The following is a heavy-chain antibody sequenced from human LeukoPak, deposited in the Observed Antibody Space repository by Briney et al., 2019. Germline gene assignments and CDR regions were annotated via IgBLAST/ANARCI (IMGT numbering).Heavy chain of an antibody. J-gene: IGHJ4*02. V-gene: IGHV3-33*05. CDR3: ARESEGGTGTSCPDY. D-gene: IGHD2-2*01. CDR2: IQSNGRNK. Sequence: GGPLRLSCAASGFIFSSDDMHWVRQAPGKGLEWVAGIQSNGRNKYYVDSVKGRFAISRDNSKSTLYLQVNSLRVEDTALYYCARESEGGTGTSCPDYWGQGTLVTVPS. CDR1: GFIFSSDD.